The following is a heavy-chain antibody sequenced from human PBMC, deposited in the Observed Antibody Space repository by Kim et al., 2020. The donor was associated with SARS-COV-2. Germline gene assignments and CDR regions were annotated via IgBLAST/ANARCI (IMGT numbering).Heavy chain of an antibody. Sequence: GGSLRLSCAASGFTFHDYAMNWVRQAPGKGLEWVSAISGGAGSIDYADSVKGRFTISRDNTKNSLYLQMKSLSDGDTALYFCARTAPLTGYYPYY. CDR1: GFTFHDYA. D-gene: IGHD2-8*02. CDR3: ARTAPLTGYYPYY. V-gene: IGHV3-20*04. CDR2: ISGGAGSI. J-gene: IGHJ6*03.